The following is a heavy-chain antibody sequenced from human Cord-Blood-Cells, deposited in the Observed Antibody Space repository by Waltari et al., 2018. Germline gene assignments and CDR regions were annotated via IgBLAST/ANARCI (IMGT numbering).Heavy chain of an antibody. J-gene: IGHJ4*02. V-gene: IGHV3-30*18. CDR1: GFTFSSYG. CDR3: AKDPGTLDSSGY. D-gene: IGHD6-19*01. CDR2: RSYDGSDK. Sequence: QVQLVESGGGVVQPGRSLRLSCAASGFTFSSYGMHWVRQAPGKGLEWVEVRSYDGSDKYYAYSVKVRFTISRDNSKDTVYLQMNRLRAEETAVYYCAKDPGTLDSSGYCGQGTLVTDS.